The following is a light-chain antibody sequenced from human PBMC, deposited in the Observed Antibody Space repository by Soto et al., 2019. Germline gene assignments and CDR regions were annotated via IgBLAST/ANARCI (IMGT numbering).Light chain of an antibody. V-gene: IGKV3-11*01. Sequence: EIVLTQSPGTLSLSPGDRATLSCSASQSVSIYLAWYQQKPGQAPRRLIYDASNRVTGIPARFSGSGSGTDFVFISSSVEPGGLEVYDCQQRVEGLTFGGGNKLDIK. CDR1: QSVSIY. CDR2: DAS. CDR3: QQRVEGLT. J-gene: IGKJ4*01.